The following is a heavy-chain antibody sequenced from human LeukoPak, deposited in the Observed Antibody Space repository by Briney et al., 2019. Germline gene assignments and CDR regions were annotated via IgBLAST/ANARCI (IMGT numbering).Heavy chain of an antibody. CDR1: GFTFNNYW. CDR2: INNDGSSR. Sequence: GGSLRLSCAASGFTFNNYWMHLVRLVPGKGLVWVSRINNDGSSRHFADSVKGRFTIFRENAKNTVYLQMNSLRGDDTAVYYCTRGSSGFSYYSAMDVWGQGTTVTVSS. J-gene: IGHJ6*02. CDR3: TRGSSGFSYYSAMDV. V-gene: IGHV3-74*01. D-gene: IGHD3-10*01.